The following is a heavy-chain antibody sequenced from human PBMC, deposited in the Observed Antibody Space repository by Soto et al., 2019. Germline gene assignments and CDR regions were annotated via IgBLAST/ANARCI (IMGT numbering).Heavy chain of an antibody. D-gene: IGHD6-19*01. CDR3: ARGIGIAVARSAFDI. CDR2: IWYDGSNK. Sequence: QVQLVECGGGVVQPGRSLRLSCAASGFTFSSYGMHWVRQAPGKGLEWVAVIWYDGSNKYYADSVKGRFTISRDNSKNTLYLQMNSLRAEDTAVYYCARGIGIAVARSAFDIWGQGTMVTVSS. J-gene: IGHJ3*02. V-gene: IGHV3-33*01. CDR1: GFTFSSYG.